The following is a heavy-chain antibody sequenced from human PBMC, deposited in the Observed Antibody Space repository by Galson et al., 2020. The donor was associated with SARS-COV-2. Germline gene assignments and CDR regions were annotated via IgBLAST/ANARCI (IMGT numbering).Heavy chain of an antibody. V-gene: IGHV3-23*01. CDR1: GFTFSSYA. CDR3: AKRLYSSSQSEARGRDV. J-gene: IGHJ6*02. Sequence: GGSLRLSCAASGFTFSSYAMNWVRQAPGEGLEWVSAISGSGDTTHYAGSVKGRFTISRDNSKNTLYMQMNSVRAEDTAVYYCAKRLYSSSQSEARGRDVWGQGATVTGSS. CDR2: ISGSGDTT. D-gene: IGHD6-13*01.